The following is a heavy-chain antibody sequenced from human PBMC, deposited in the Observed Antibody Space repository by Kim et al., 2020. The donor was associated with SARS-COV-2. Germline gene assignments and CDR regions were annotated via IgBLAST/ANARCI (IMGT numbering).Heavy chain of an antibody. CDR1: GYTFTSYG. CDR3: ARGDGWGSYPL. V-gene: IGHV1-3*01. Sequence: ASVKVSCKASGYTFTSYGLHWVRQATGQGLEWMGWISPANGNTQYSQKFQGRVTITRDTTASTAYMELNSLRCEDTAVYYCARGDGWGSYPLWGQGALVTVSS. D-gene: IGHD3-16*02. CDR2: ISPANGNT. J-gene: IGHJ4*02.